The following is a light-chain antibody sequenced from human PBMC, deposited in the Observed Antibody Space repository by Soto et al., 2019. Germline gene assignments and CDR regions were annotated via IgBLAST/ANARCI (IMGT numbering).Light chain of an antibody. V-gene: IGLV2-23*01. Sequence: QSVLTQPASVSGSPGQSITISCTGTNSNVGGYSLVSWYQQHPGEAPKLISYEDTKRPSGISNRFSASKSGNTASLTISGLQAEDEADYHCCSYAGTSTIYVFGTGTKVTVL. CDR2: EDT. J-gene: IGLJ1*01. CDR1: NSNVGGYSL. CDR3: CSYAGTSTIYV.